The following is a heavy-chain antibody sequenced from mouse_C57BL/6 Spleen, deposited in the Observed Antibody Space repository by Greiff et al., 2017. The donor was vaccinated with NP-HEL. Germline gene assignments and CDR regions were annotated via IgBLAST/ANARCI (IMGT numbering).Heavy chain of an antibody. Sequence: VQLQQSGAELVKPGASVKLSCTASGFNIKDYYMHWVKQRTEQGLEWIGRIDPEDGETKYAPKFQGKAPITADTSSNTAYLQLSSLTSEDTAVYYCARGDWGTTVVAYDFGYWGQGTTLTVSS. CDR1: GFNIKDYY. V-gene: IGHV14-2*01. CDR3: ARGDWGTTVVAYDFGY. CDR2: IDPEDGET. D-gene: IGHD1-1*01. J-gene: IGHJ2*01.